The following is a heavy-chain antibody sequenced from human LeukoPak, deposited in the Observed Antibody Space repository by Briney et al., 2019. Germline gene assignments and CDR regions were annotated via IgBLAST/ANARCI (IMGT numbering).Heavy chain of an antibody. D-gene: IGHD6-13*01. CDR3: ARHSSSWYDWGQGVIDY. CDR1: GFTFSSYA. V-gene: IGHV3-30-3*01. CDR2: ISYDGSNK. Sequence: GRSLRLSCAASGFTFSSYAMHWVRQAPGKGLEWVAVISYDGSNKYYADSVKGRFTISRDNSKNTLYLQMNSLRAEDTAVYYCARHSSSWYDWGQGVIDYWGQGTLVTVSS. J-gene: IGHJ4*02.